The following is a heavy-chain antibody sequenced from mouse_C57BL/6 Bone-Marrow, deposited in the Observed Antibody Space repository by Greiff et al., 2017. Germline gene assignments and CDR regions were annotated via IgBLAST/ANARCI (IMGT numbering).Heavy chain of an antibody. CDR2: IDPSASYT. D-gene: IGHD2-5*01. J-gene: IGHJ4*01. V-gene: IGHV1-69*01. CDR1: GYTFTSYW. CDR3: ATEYYSNPYAMDY. Sequence: VQLQQPGAELVMPGASVKLSCKASGYTFTSYWMHWVKQRPGQGLEWIGEIDPSASYTNYNQKFKGKSTLTVDTSFSTAYMQLSSLTSEDSAVYDWATEYYSNPYAMDYWGQGTSVTGSA.